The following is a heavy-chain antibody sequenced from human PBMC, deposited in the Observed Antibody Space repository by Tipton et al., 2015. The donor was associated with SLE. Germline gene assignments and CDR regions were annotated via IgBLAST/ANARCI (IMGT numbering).Heavy chain of an antibody. CDR3: ARHAGDYAYFDS. CDR1: GGSISSGLYY. V-gene: IGHV4-61*09. D-gene: IGHD4-17*01. Sequence: TLSLTCTVSGGSISSGLYYWSWIRQPAGKGLEWIGYIYDSGSTSYNPSLKSRVTISEDTSKQQFSLKLTSLTAADTAVYYCARHAGDYAYFDSWGQGILVTVSS. CDR2: IYDSGST. J-gene: IGHJ4*02.